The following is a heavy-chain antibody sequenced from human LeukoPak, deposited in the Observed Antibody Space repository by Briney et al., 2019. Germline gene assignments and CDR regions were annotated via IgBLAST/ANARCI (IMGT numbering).Heavy chain of an antibody. D-gene: IGHD3-3*01. Sequence: SETLSLTCTVSGGSISSSSYYWGWIRQPPGKGLEWIGSIYYSGSTYYNPSLKSRVTISLDTSKNQFSLKLSSVTAADTAVYYCARLDWDFWSGEGSDYWGQGTLVTVSS. CDR3: ARLDWDFWSGEGSDY. CDR2: IYYSGST. J-gene: IGHJ4*02. V-gene: IGHV4-39*07. CDR1: GGSISSSSYY.